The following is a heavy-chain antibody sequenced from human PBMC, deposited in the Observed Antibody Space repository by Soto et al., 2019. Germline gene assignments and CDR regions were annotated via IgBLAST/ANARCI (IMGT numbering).Heavy chain of an antibody. CDR3: ATVRWELHDAFDI. CDR1: GGSISTGGYY. D-gene: IGHD1-26*01. Sequence: QVQLQESGPGLVKPSQTLSLTCNVSGGSISTGGYYWSWIRQHPGGGLEWIGYIYHSGMTFSNQSLQSRVAISIDTSKNKFSLKLSSVTAADTAVYYCATVRWELHDAFDIWGQGTMVSVSS. J-gene: IGHJ3*02. CDR2: IYHSGMT. V-gene: IGHV4-31*03.